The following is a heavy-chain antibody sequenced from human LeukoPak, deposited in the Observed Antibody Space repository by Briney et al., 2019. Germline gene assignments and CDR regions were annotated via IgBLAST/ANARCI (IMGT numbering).Heavy chain of an antibody. CDR2: IYYSGGT. D-gene: IGHD2-15*01. CDR3: VRHLSAGRPAFDI. Sequence: PSETLSLTCTVSGGSISSYYWSWIRQPPGKGLEWIGYIYYSGGTNYNPSLKSRVTISVDTSNNKFSLKLTSLTAADTAVYYCVRHLSAGRPAFDIWGQGTMVTVSS. CDR1: GGSISSYY. J-gene: IGHJ3*02. V-gene: IGHV4-59*08.